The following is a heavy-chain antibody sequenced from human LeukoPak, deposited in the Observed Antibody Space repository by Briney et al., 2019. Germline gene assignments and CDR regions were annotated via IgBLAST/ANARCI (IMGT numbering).Heavy chain of an antibody. CDR3: ARLPGDY. J-gene: IGHJ4*02. V-gene: IGHV3-21*01. CDR2: ISTSSSHI. Sequence: GGSLRLSCAASGFTFSSYNMNWVRQAPGKGLEWVSSISTSSSHIYYADSVKGRFTISRDNAKNSLYLQMNSLRAEDTAVYYCARLPGDYWGQGTLVTVSS. CDR1: GFTFSSYN.